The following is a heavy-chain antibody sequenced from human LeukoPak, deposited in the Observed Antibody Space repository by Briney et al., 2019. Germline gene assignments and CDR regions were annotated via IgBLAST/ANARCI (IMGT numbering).Heavy chain of an antibody. J-gene: IGHJ4*02. D-gene: IGHD3-22*01. CDR1: GCTFTSYG. Sequence: ASVKVSCKASGCTFTSYGISWVRQAPGQGLGWMGWISAYNGNTNYAQKLQGRVTMTTDTSTSTAYMELRSLRSDDTAVYYCARDVESSGYYSLWGQGTLVTVSS. CDR3: ARDVESSGYYSL. CDR2: ISAYNGNT. V-gene: IGHV1-18*01.